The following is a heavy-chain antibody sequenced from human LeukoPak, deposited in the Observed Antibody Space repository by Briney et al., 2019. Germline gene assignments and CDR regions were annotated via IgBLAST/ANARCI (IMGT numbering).Heavy chain of an antibody. D-gene: IGHD2/OR15-2a*01. CDR1: GGSISSTSYY. CDR3: ARILYSNNIDY. J-gene: IGHJ4*02. CDR2: IYYSGRT. Sequence: SSETLSLTCTVSGGSISSTSYYWGWIRQPPGKGLEWIGSIYYSGRTYYNPSLKSRVTISVDTSKNQFSLKLNSVTAADTAVYYCARILYSNNIDYWGQGTLVTVSS. V-gene: IGHV4-39*07.